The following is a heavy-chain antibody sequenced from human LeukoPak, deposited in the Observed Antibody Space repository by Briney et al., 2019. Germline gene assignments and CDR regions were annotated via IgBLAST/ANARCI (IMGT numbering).Heavy chain of an antibody. CDR1: GFTFDNYG. CDR2: INWNGGST. Sequence: PGGSLRLSCAASGFTFDNYGMSWVRQDPGKGLEWVSGINWNGGSTGYADSVKGRFTISRDNAKNSLYLQMNSLRAEDTALYYCARIDTYYYDSSGYYSAFDIWGQGTIVTVSS. D-gene: IGHD3-22*01. CDR3: ARIDTYYYDSSGYYSAFDI. V-gene: IGHV3-20*04. J-gene: IGHJ3*02.